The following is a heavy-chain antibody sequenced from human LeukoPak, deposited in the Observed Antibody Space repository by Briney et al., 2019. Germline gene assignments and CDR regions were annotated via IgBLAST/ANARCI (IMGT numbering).Heavy chain of an antibody. J-gene: IGHJ6*03. CDR3: AADRLSRADYMDF. D-gene: IGHD6-6*01. CDR2: INPNNGGT. V-gene: IGHV1-2*02. CDR1: GYTFTAYY. Sequence: ASVKVSRKASGYTFTAYYMHWVRQAPGQGLEWMGWINPNNGGTNYAQKFQGRFTMTRDTSTGTAYMELSRLRSDDTAVYYCAADRLSRADYMDFWGKGTTVTVSS.